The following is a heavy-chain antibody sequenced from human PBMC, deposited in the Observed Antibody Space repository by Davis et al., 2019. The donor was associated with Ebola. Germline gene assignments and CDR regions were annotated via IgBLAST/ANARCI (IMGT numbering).Heavy chain of an antibody. CDR3: ARDRGFNYGDYYYYYYGMDV. CDR1: GYTFTSYG. V-gene: IGHV1-18*01. CDR2: ISAYNGNT. Sequence: AASVKVSCKASGYTFTSYGISWVRQAPGQGLEWMGWISAYNGNTNYAQKLQGRVTMTTDTSTSTAYMELSRLRSDDTAVYYCARDRGFNYGDYYYYYYGMDVWGQGTTVTVSS. D-gene: IGHD4-17*01. J-gene: IGHJ6*02.